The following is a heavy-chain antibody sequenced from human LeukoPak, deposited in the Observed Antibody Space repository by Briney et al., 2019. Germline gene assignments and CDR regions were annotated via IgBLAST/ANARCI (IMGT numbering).Heavy chain of an antibody. D-gene: IGHD3-22*01. J-gene: IGHJ4*02. CDR3: AKDMAVIDSSGYYYAPFDY. CDR1: GFTFSGSA. CDR2: IRSKANSYAT. V-gene: IGHV3-73*01. Sequence: GGSLTLSCAASGFTFSGSAMHWVRQASGKGLEWVGRIRSKANSYATAYAASVKGRFTISRDDSKNTAYLQMNSLRAEDTAVYYCAKDMAVIDSSGYYYAPFDYWGQGTLVTVSS.